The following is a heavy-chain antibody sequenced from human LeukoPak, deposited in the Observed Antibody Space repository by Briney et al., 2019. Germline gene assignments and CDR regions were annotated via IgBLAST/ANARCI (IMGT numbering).Heavy chain of an antibody. Sequence: ASVKVSCKSSGYTFTSFYIHWVRQAPGQGLEWMGWINPNSGGTNYAQKFQGRVTMTRDTSITTAYMDLSRLRSDDTAVYYCARGVGGNARWRNFDWSKKIPMRDYFDYWGQGTLVTVSS. J-gene: IGHJ4*02. CDR1: GYTFTSFY. CDR3: ARGVGGNARWRNFDWSKKIPMRDYFDY. V-gene: IGHV1-2*02. CDR2: INPNSGGT. D-gene: IGHD3-9*01.